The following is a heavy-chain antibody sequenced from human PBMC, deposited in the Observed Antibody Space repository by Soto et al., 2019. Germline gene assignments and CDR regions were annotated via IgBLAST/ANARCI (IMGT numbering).Heavy chain of an antibody. D-gene: IGHD1-1*01. CDR2: ISSNGGST. V-gene: IGHV3-64*01. J-gene: IGHJ6*02. CDR3: ARVSGISTTPRRYYYSGMDV. CDR1: GFTFSSYA. Sequence: PGGSLRLSCAASGFTFSSYAMHWVRQAPGKGLEYVSAISSNGGSTYYANSVKGRFTISRDNAKNSLYLQMNSLRAEDTAVYYCARVSGISTTPRRYYYSGMDVWGQGTTVTVSS.